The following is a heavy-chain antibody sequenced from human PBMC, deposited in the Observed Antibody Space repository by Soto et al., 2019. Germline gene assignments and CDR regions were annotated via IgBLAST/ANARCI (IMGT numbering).Heavy chain of an antibody. D-gene: IGHD5-18*01. Sequence: SETLSLTCTVSGGSISSGGYYWSWIRQHPGKGLEWIGYIYYSGNTYYNPSLKSRVTISVDTSKNQFSLKLSSMTAADTAVYYCARGYGRNFDYWGQGTLVTVSS. CDR1: GGSISSGGYY. V-gene: IGHV4-31*03. CDR2: IYYSGNT. CDR3: ARGYGRNFDY. J-gene: IGHJ4*02.